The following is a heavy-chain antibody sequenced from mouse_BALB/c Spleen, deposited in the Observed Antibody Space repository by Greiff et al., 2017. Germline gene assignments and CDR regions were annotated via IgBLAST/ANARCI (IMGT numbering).Heavy chain of an antibody. V-gene: IGHV2-9-2*01. CDR3: VRDYYGSDY. J-gene: IGHJ2*01. CDR2: IWTGGGT. CDR1: GFSLTSYG. Sequence: VKLMESGPGLVAPSQSLSITCTVSGFSLTSYGVHWVRQPPGKGLEWLGVIWTGGGTNYNSAFMSRLSISKDNSKSQVFLKMNSLQTDDTAIYYCVRDYYGSDYWGQGTTLTVSS. D-gene: IGHD1-1*01.